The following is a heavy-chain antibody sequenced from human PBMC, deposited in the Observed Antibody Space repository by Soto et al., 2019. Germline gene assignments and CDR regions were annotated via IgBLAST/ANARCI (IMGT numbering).Heavy chain of an antibody. V-gene: IGHV3-30*03. D-gene: IGHD4-17*01. Sequence: GGSLRLSCAASGFTFGSYGVHWVRQAPGKGLEWVAVISYDGSNKYYADSVKGRFTISRDNSKNTLYLQMNSLRAEDTAVYYCAIWVATVTESLDYWGQGTLVTVSS. J-gene: IGHJ4*02. CDR2: ISYDGSNK. CDR1: GFTFGSYG. CDR3: AIWVATVTESLDY.